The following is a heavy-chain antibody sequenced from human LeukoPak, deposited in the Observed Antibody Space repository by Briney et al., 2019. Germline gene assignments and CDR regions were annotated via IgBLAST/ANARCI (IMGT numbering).Heavy chain of an antibody. CDR3: ARDRCGDICFYGLDV. CDR2: VSGSGSNT. V-gene: IGHV3-23*01. D-gene: IGHD2-21*01. CDR1: GFTFNTYA. Sequence: PGGSLRLSCAASGFTFNTYAMSWVRQGPGKGLEWVSGVSGSGSNTYYADSVKGRFTISRVNSKNTLYLEMNSLRAEDTAVYYCARDRCGDICFYGLDVWGQGTTVSVSS. J-gene: IGHJ6*02.